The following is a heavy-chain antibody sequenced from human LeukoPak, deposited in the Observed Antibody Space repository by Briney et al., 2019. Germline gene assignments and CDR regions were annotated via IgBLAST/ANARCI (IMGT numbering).Heavy chain of an antibody. D-gene: IGHD3-10*01. CDR3: AREGKARGFDY. CDR2: ISYDGSNK. CDR1: GFTFSSYA. Sequence: GRSLRLSCAASGFTFSSYAMHWVRQAPGKGLEWVAVISYDGSNKYYADSVKGRFTISRDNSKNTLYLQMNSLRAEDTAVYYCAREGKARGFDYWGQGTLVTVSS. J-gene: IGHJ4*02. V-gene: IGHV3-30-3*01.